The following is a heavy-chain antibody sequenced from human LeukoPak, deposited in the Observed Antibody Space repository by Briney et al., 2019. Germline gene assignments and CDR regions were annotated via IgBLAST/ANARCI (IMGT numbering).Heavy chain of an antibody. D-gene: IGHD2-2*01. CDR1: RFTLSSHW. Sequence: GGSLRLSCVASRFTLSSHWMSWVRQAPGKGLEWVGNIKQDGSDKYHADSVKGRFTISRDNAKNSLYLQMSSLRAEDTAVYYCATQTYALFDYWGQGSLVTVSS. J-gene: IGHJ4*02. V-gene: IGHV3-7*03. CDR3: ATQTYALFDY. CDR2: IKQDGSDK.